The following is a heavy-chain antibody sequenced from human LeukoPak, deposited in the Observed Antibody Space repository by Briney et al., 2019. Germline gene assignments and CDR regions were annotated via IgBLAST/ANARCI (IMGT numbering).Heavy chain of an antibody. J-gene: IGHJ6*02. D-gene: IGHD3-10*01. Sequence: PGGSLRLSCAASGFIVSSNCMNWVRQAPGKGLEWVSVIYSGGSTYYADSVKGRFTISKDNSKNTLYLQMNSLRAEDTAVYYCARGFGGYYYGMDVWGQGTTVTVSS. CDR1: GFIVSSNC. CDR2: IYSGGST. CDR3: ARGFGGYYYGMDV. V-gene: IGHV3-53*01.